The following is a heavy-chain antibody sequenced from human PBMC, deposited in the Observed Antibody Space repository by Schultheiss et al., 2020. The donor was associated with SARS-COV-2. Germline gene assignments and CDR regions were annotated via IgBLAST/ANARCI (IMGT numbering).Heavy chain of an antibody. J-gene: IGHJ1*01. V-gene: IGHV3-33*01. CDR1: GFTFSSYG. Sequence: GESLKISCAASGFTFSSYGMHWVRQAPGKGLEWVAVIWYDGSNKYYADSVKGRFTISRDNSKNTLYLQMNSLRAEDTAVYYCAREKGIAAAGWHFQHWGQGTLVTVSS. CDR3: AREKGIAAAGWHFQH. D-gene: IGHD6-13*01. CDR2: IWYDGSNK.